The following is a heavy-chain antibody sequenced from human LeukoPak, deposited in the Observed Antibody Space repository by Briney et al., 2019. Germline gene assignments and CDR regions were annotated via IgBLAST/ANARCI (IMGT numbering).Heavy chain of an antibody. V-gene: IGHV3-30*04. D-gene: IGHD3-22*01. CDR1: GFTISTYP. J-gene: IGHJ4*02. Sequence: GGSLRLSCAASGFTISTYPMHWARQAPGKGLEWVAIISYDGRNKDYADSVKGRFTISRDNSKSTLYLQMNSLRPEDTAVYYCARDKGFGYGSSGVLDYWGQRTLVTVSS. CDR2: ISYDGRNK. CDR3: ARDKGFGYGSSGVLDY.